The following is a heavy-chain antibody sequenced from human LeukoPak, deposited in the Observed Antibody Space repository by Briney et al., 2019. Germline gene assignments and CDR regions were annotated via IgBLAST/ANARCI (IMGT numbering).Heavy chain of an antibody. D-gene: IGHD3-10*01. J-gene: IGHJ6*02. Sequence: SETLSLTCAVYGGSFSGYYWSWIRQPPGKGLEWIGEINHSGSTNYNPSLQSRVTISVDTSKNQFSLKLSSVTAADTAVYYCARGVYYGSGGIIPKVYYYYGMDVWGQGTTVTVSS. V-gene: IGHV4-34*01. CDR2: INHSGST. CDR1: GGSFSGYY. CDR3: ARGVYYGSGGIIPKVYYYYGMDV.